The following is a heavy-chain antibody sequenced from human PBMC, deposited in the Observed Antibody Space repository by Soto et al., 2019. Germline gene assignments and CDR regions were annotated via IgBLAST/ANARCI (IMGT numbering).Heavy chain of an antibody. CDR2: MNPNSGNT. CDR1: GYTFTSYD. CDR3: ARGGDYDYIWGSYRLSRRGAFDI. Sequence: QVQLVQSGAEVKKPGASVKVSCKASGYTFTSYDINWVRQATGQGLEWMGWMNPNSGNTGYAQKFQGRVTMTRNTSISTAYMELSSLRSEDTAVYYCARGGDYDYIWGSYRLSRRGAFDIWGQGTMVTVSS. J-gene: IGHJ3*02. D-gene: IGHD3-16*02. V-gene: IGHV1-8*01.